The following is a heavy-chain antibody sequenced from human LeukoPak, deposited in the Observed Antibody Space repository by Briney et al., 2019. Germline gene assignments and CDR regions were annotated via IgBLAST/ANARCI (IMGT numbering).Heavy chain of an antibody. CDR3: ARRRSGDYYLDY. V-gene: IGHV4-39*01. Sequence: SETLSLTCTVSGGSISSGSYYWGWIRQPPGKGLEWIGSIYYSGSTYYNPSLKSRVTISVDTSENQFTLKLRSATAADTAVYYCARRRSGDYYLDYWGQGTLVTVSS. CDR1: GGSISSGSYY. D-gene: IGHD2-21*02. J-gene: IGHJ4*02. CDR2: IYYSGST.